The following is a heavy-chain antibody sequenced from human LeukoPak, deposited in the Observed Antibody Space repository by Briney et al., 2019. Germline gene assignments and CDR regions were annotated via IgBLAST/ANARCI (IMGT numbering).Heavy chain of an antibody. CDR2: INHSGST. CDR1: GGSFSGYY. CDR3: ARDLSYWFDP. J-gene: IGHJ5*02. Sequence: SETLSLTCAVYGGSFSGYYWSWIRQPSGKGLEWIGEINHSGSTNYNPSLKSRVTISVDTSKNQFSLKLSSVTAADTAVYSCARDLSYWFDPWGQGTLVTVSS. V-gene: IGHV4-34*01.